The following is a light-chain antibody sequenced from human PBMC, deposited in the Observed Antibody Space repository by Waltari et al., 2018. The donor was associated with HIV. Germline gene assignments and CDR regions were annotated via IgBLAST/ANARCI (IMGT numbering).Light chain of an antibody. CDR2: DNY. Sequence: QSVLKQPPSVSAAPRQNVTIRCPRISSHLRTHSVSSYQQLPGAAPKLLIYDNYKRPSGIPDRFSGSKSGTSATLDITGLQTGDEADFYCGTWDSTLSAYVFGTGTKVTVL. V-gene: IGLV1-51*01. J-gene: IGLJ1*01. CDR1: SSHLRTHS. CDR3: GTWDSTLSAYV.